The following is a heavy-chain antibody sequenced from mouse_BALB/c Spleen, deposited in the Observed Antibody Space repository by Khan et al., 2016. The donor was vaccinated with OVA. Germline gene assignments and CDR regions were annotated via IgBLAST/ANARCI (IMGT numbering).Heavy chain of an antibody. CDR2: ISYSGST. Sequence: VQLKESGPGLVKPSQSLSLTCTVTGYSITSDYAWNWIRQFPGNKLEWMGYISYSGSTTYNPSLKSRISFTRDTSKNQFFLQLNSVTTEDTATYYCASELGRYYAMDYWGQGTSVTVSS. CDR3: ASELGRYYAMDY. CDR1: GYSITSDYA. V-gene: IGHV3-2*02. D-gene: IGHD4-1*01. J-gene: IGHJ4*01.